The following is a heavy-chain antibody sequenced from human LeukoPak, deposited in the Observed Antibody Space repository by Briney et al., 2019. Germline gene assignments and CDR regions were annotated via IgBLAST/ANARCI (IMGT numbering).Heavy chain of an antibody. Sequence: PGGSLRLSCAASGFTVSSNYMTWVRQAPGKGLERVSVIYSGGNTYYADSVKGRLTISRDNTKNTVYLQMNSLRADDTAVYYCARDVGFIVGATPGAFDIWGQGTMVTVSS. CDR2: IYSGGNT. V-gene: IGHV3-66*01. J-gene: IGHJ3*02. CDR1: GFTVSSNY. CDR3: ARDVGFIVGATPGAFDI. D-gene: IGHD1-26*01.